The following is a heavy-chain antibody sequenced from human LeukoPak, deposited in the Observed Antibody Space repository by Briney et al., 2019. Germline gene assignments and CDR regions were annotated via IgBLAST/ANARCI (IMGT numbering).Heavy chain of an antibody. CDR1: GFTFSSYA. V-gene: IGHV3-64*01. CDR2: ISSNGGST. CDR3: ARDRVRYSGSYAFDY. D-gene: IGHD1-26*01. Sequence: GGSLRLSCAASGFTFSSYAMHWVRQAPGKGLEYVSAISSNGGSTYYANSVKGRFTISRDNSKNTLYLQMGSLRAEDMVVYYCARDRVRYSGSYAFDYWGQGTLVTVSS. J-gene: IGHJ4*02.